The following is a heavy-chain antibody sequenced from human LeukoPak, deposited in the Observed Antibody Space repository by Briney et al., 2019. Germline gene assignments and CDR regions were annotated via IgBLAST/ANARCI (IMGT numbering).Heavy chain of an antibody. J-gene: IGHJ3*02. V-gene: IGHV3-23*01. CDR2: ISGGGGST. Sequence: GGSLRLSCAASGFTFSTYAMTWVRQAPGKGLEWVSTISGGGGSTYYADSVKGRFTISRDNSKNTLYMQMNSLRAEDTAVYYCAKIEWEPILPDGFDIWGQGTMVTVSS. CDR3: AKIEWEPILPDGFDI. CDR1: GFTFSTYA. D-gene: IGHD1-26*01.